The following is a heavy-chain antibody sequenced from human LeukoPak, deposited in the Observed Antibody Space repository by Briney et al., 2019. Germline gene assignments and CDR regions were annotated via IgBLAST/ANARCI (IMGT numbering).Heavy chain of an antibody. Sequence: GASVKVSCKVSGYTLTELSMHWVRQAPGRGLEWMGGFDPEDGETIYAQKFQGRVTMTEDTSTDTAYMELSSLRSEDTAVYYCATGYSHGSYYFDYWGQGTLVTVSS. J-gene: IGHJ4*02. CDR3: ATGYSHGSYYFDY. D-gene: IGHD5-18*01. CDR2: FDPEDGET. CDR1: GYTLTELS. V-gene: IGHV1-24*01.